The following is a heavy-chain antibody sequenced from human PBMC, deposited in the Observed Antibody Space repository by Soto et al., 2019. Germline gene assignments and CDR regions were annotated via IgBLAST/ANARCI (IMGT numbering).Heavy chain of an antibody. Sequence: GGSLRLSCAASGFTFSSYGMHWVRQAPGKGLEWVAVIWYDGSNKYYADSVKGRFTISRDNSKNTLYLQMNSLRAEDTAVYYCARDPYDYIWWSYRPGHDYYYYMDVWGKGTTVTVSS. V-gene: IGHV3-33*01. J-gene: IGHJ6*03. D-gene: IGHD3-16*02. CDR2: IWYDGSNK. CDR1: GFTFSSYG. CDR3: ARDPYDYIWWSYRPGHDYYYYMDV.